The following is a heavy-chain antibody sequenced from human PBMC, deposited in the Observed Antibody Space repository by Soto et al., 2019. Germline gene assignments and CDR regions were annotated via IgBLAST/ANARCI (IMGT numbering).Heavy chain of an antibody. CDR3: ARDTAIFEY. CDR1: GGSISSSY. Sequence: SETLSLTCTVSGGSISSSYWSWIRQPPGKGLEWIGYIYYSGSTNYNPFLKSRVTISVDTSKNQFSLKLSSVTAADTAIYYCARDTAIFEYWGQGTLVTVSS. D-gene: IGHD5-18*01. CDR2: IYYSGST. V-gene: IGHV4-59*01. J-gene: IGHJ4*02.